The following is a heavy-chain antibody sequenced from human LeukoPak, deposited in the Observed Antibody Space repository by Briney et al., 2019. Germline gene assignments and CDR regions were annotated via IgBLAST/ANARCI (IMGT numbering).Heavy chain of an antibody. V-gene: IGHV1-2*02. Sequence: ASVKVSCKASGYTFTGYYMHWVRQAPGQGLEWVGWINPNSGGTNYAQKFQGRVTMTRDTSISTAYMELSRLRSDDTAVYYCAREVAVAGTDYYYYGMDVWGQGTTVTVSS. D-gene: IGHD6-19*01. CDR3: AREVAVAGTDYYYYGMDV. CDR1: GYTFTGYY. CDR2: INPNSGGT. J-gene: IGHJ6*02.